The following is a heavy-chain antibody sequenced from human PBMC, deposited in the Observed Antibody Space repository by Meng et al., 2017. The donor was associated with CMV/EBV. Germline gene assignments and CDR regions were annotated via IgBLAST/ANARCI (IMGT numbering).Heavy chain of an antibody. V-gene: IGHV1-69*10. CDR3: ARPYCSSTSCYTNWFDP. Sequence: SVKVSCKASGYTFSSYAISWVRQAPGQGLEWMGGIIPILGIANYAQKFQGRVTITADKSTSTAYMELSSLRSEDTAVYYCARPYCSSTSCYTNWFDPWGQGTLVTVSS. J-gene: IGHJ5*02. CDR1: GYTFSSYA. D-gene: IGHD2-2*01. CDR2: IIPILGIA.